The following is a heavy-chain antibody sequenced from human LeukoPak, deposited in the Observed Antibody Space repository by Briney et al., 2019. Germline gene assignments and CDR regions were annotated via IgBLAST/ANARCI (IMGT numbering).Heavy chain of an antibody. D-gene: IGHD6-19*01. CDR3: AKDPAAIAVAGSSFDY. V-gene: IGHV3-23*01. J-gene: IGHJ4*02. CDR2: LNAAGGST. Sequence: GGSLRLSCAASEFTFSSSAMSWVRQAPGKGLEWVSLNAAGGSTFYADFVKGRFTISRDNSKNTLYLQMNSLRAEDTAVYYCAKDPAAIAVAGSSFDYWGQGTLVTVSS. CDR1: EFTFSSSA.